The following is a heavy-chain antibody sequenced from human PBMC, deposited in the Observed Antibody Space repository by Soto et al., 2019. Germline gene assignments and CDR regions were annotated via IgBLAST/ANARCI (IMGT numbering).Heavy chain of an antibody. CDR2: VSASGGTP. CDR3: ATDRTSWHTWGFDC. J-gene: IGHJ4*02. V-gene: IGHV3-23*01. Sequence: EVQLLESGGGVVQPGGSLRLSCVASGFTFSNYAMSWVRQAPGKGLEWVSAVSASGGTPYYATSVPGRFTITRDNSKNTFYLQMSSLRVEDTAIYYCATDRTSWHTWGFDCWGQGTLVTVSS. D-gene: IGHD6-13*01. CDR1: GFTFSNYA.